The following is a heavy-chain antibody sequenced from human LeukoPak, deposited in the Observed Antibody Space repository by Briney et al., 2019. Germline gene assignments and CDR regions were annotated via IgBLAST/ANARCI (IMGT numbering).Heavy chain of an antibody. D-gene: IGHD2-15*01. CDR3: ANVGSIPVW. J-gene: IGHJ4*02. CDR1: GFNFNNYA. CDR2: ISGGGVST. Sequence: TGGSLRLSCAASGFNFNNYAMSWVRQAPGKGLEWVSAISGGGVSTYYADSVKGRFSVSRDNSKNTLYLQMNSLRAEDMAVYYCANVGSIPVWWGQGTLVTVSS. V-gene: IGHV3-23*01.